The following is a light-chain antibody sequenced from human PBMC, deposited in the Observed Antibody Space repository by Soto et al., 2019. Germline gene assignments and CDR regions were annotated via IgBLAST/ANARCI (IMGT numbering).Light chain of an antibody. Sequence: EIVMTQSPATLSVSPGERATLSCRASQSVTSKLAWYQQKPGQAPRLLIYGASTRATGIPATFSGSGSGTEFTLTINSLQSEDFAVYYCQQYNSWPITLGQGTRLEI. V-gene: IGKV3-15*01. CDR3: QQYNSWPIT. CDR2: GAS. CDR1: QSVTSK. J-gene: IGKJ5*01.